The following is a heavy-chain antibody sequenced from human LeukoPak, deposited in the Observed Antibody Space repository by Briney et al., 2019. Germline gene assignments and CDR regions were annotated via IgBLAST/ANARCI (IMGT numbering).Heavy chain of an antibody. CDR1: GGSINTHY. V-gene: IGHV4-59*11. CDR2: IFYSGTT. J-gene: IGHJ4*02. CDR3: ARASPFGELF. Sequence: SETLSLTCTVSGGSINTHYWSWIRQSPGKGLEWIGHIFYSGTTKYNPSLKSRVTISVDRSNSQFSLKLTSVTAADTAVYYCARASPFGELFWGQGTLVIVSS. D-gene: IGHD3-10*01.